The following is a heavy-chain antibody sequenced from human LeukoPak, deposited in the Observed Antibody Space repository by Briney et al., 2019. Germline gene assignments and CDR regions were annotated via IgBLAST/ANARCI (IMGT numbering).Heavy chain of an antibody. CDR2: IYSGGGT. D-gene: IGHD3-3*01. V-gene: IGHV3-53*01. Sequence: GGSLRLSCAASGFTVSNTYMSWVRQAPGKGLEWVTLIYSGGGTYSADSVKGRFTISRDISKNTLYLQVNSLRAEDTAVYYCARDQPTSITIFGVVIGYGMDVWGQGTTVTVSS. CDR3: ARDQPTSITIFGVVIGYGMDV. J-gene: IGHJ6*02. CDR1: GFTVSNTY.